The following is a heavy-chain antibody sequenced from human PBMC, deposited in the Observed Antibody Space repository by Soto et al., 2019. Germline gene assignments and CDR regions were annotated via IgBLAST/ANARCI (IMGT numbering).Heavy chain of an antibody. CDR2: ISAYNGNT. J-gene: IGHJ6*03. D-gene: IGHD2-2*01. CDR1: GYTFTSYG. CDR3: ARETVVPAAMDGYYMDV. V-gene: IGHV1-18*01. Sequence: ASVKVSCKASGYTFTSYGISWVRQAPGQGLEWMGWISAYNGNTNYAQKLQGRVTMTTDTSTSTAYMELRSLRSDDTAVYYCARETVVPAAMDGYYMDVWGKGTTVTVSS.